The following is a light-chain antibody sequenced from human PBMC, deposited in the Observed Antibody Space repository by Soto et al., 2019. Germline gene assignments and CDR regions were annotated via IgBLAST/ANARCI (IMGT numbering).Light chain of an antibody. CDR2: GAS. Sequence: EIVMTQSPATLSVSPGERASLSCRASQSVGINLAWYQQKLGQAPSLLIYGASTRATGIPARFSGSGSGTEFTLTINSLQSEDFAIYYCQQYYTWPRTFGQGTKVDIK. CDR1: QSVGIN. J-gene: IGKJ1*01. V-gene: IGKV3-15*01. CDR3: QQYYTWPRT.